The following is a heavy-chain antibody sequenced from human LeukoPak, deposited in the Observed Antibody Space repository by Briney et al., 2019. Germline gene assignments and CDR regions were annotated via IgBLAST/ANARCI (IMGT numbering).Heavy chain of an antibody. Sequence: GGSLRLSCAASGLTFTNYWMSWVRQAPGKGLEWVANIKQDGSEKHYVDSVKGRFTISRDNAKNSLFLQMNGLRAEDTAVYYCARGRSITLLRGVAMSDGFDVWGQGAMVTVSS. CDR1: GLTFTNYW. V-gene: IGHV3-7*02. CDR2: IKQDGSEK. J-gene: IGHJ3*01. D-gene: IGHD3-10*01. CDR3: ARGRSITLLRGVAMSDGFDV.